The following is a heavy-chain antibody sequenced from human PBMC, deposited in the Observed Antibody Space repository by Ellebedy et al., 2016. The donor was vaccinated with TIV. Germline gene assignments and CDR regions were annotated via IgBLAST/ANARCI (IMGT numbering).Heavy chain of an antibody. J-gene: IGHJ5*02. Sequence: AASVKVSCKASGYTFTHYALSWVRQAPGQGLEWMGWINTITGNPTYAQGFAGRFVFSSDTSVTTAYLQLSSLEDEDTAVYYCARGVGGSGWDSDTPTKWFDPWGQGTLVTVSS. V-gene: IGHV7-4-1*02. CDR2: INTITGNP. D-gene: IGHD6-19*01. CDR3: ARGVGGSGWDSDTPTKWFDP. CDR1: GYTFTHYA.